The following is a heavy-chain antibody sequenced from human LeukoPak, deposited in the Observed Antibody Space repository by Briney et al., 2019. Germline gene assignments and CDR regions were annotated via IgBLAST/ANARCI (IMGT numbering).Heavy chain of an antibody. V-gene: IGHV4-59*01. CDR2: IYKSGST. D-gene: IGHD6-13*01. J-gene: IGHJ4*02. CDR1: GGSISTYQ. Sequence: PSETLSLTCTVSGGSISTYQWSWIRQPPGKGLEWIGNIYKSGSTNYNPSLKSRVTTSVDTSKNQFSLKLTSVTAADTAVYYCARGAVAGYLNAPLDYWGQGTLVTVSS. CDR3: ARGAVAGYLNAPLDY.